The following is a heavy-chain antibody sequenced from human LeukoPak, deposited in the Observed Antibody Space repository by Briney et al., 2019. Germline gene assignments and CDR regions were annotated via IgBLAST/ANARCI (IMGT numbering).Heavy chain of an antibody. V-gene: IGHV3-23*01. Sequence: GGSLRLSCAGSGFTFSNYALIWVRQAPGRGLEWVSAIKGSGSFTKYADSVTGLFTISRDNSKNMLYLQMSSLTADDTAIYYCARDPNGDYIGAFDFGGQGTMVTVSS. CDR1: GFTFSNYA. CDR2: IKGSGSFT. J-gene: IGHJ3*01. D-gene: IGHD4-17*01. CDR3: ARDPNGDYIGAFDF.